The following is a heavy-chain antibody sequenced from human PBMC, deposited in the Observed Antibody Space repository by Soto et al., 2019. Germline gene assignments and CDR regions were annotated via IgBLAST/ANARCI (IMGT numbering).Heavy chain of an antibody. D-gene: IGHD5-18*01. V-gene: IGHV4-39*01. J-gene: IGHJ4*02. CDR3: AGIQLWFDY. CDR2: IYYSGST. CDR1: GGSISSSSYY. Sequence: SETLSLTCTVSGGSISSSSYYWGWIRQPPGKGLEWIGSIYYSGSTYYNPSLKSRVTISVDTSKNQFSLKLSSVTAADTAVYYCAGIQLWFDYWGQGTLVTVSS.